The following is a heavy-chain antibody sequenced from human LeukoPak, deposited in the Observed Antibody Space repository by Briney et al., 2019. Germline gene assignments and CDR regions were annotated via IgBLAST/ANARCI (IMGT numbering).Heavy chain of an antibody. J-gene: IGHJ2*01. Sequence: SETLSLTCTVSGGSLSSSSYYWGWIRQPPGKWLEWSGRIYHSGSTYYHPFLQGRVTISVDTSKNQFSLKLSSVTAADKAVYYCARQFMVRGVTLLWGRGTLVTVSS. V-gene: IGHV4-39*01. CDR2: IYHSGST. CDR3: ARQFMVRGVTLL. D-gene: IGHD3-10*01. CDR1: GGSLSSSSYY.